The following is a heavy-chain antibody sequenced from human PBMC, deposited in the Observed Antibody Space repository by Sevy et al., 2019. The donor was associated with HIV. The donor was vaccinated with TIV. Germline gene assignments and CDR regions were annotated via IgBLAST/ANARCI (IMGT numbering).Heavy chain of an antibody. D-gene: IGHD6-6*01. CDR1: GFTVSRNF. Sequence: GGSLRLSCAASGFTVSRNFMSWIRQAPGRGLEWVSIIYSDGTTFYADSVKGRFTISRDNSRNTLYLQMNTLRAEDTAVYYCVGADRPNQGDFWGQRTLVTVSS. CDR3: VGADRPNQGDF. J-gene: IGHJ4*02. CDR2: IYSDGTT. V-gene: IGHV3-53*01.